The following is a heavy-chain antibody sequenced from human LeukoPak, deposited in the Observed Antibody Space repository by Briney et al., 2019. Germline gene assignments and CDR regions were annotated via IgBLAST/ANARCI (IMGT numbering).Heavy chain of an antibody. CDR3: ARDAVFYDFWSGYDFGHDAFDI. Sequence: EASVKVSCKATGGTFSSYAISWVRQAPGQGLEWMGGIIPIFGTANYAQKFRGRVTITTDESTSTAYMELSSLRSEDTAVYYCARDAVFYDFWSGYDFGHDAFDIWGQGIMVTVSS. CDR2: IIPIFGTA. V-gene: IGHV1-69*05. D-gene: IGHD3-3*01. J-gene: IGHJ3*02. CDR1: GGTFSSYA.